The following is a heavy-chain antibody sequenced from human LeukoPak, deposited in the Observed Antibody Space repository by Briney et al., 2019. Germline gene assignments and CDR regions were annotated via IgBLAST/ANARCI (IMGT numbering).Heavy chain of an antibody. V-gene: IGHV3-11*04. CDR1: GFTFSDYY. Sequence: KSGGPLRLSCAASGFTFSDYYMSWIRQAPGKGLEWVSYISSSGSTIYYADSVKGRFTISRDNAKNSLYLQMNSLRAEDTAVYYCAREGEGSGLYYYYMDVWGKGTTVTVSS. D-gene: IGHD3-10*01. CDR3: AREGEGSGLYYYYMDV. CDR2: ISSSGSTI. J-gene: IGHJ6*03.